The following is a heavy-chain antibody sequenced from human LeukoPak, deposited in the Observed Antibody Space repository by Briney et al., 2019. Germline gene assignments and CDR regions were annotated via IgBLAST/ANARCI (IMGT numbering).Heavy chain of an antibody. CDR3: ARGLRYFDWLSRDWDSYYVMDV. V-gene: IGHV1-8*01. J-gene: IGHJ6*02. D-gene: IGHD3-9*01. CDR2: MNPNSGNT. Sequence: ASVKVSCKASGYTFTSYDINWVRQATGQGLEWMGWMNPNSGNTGYAQKFQGRVTMTRNTSISTAYMELSSLRSEDTAVYYCARGLRYFDWLSRDWDSYYVMDVWAQGPTVTVSS. CDR1: GYTFTSYD.